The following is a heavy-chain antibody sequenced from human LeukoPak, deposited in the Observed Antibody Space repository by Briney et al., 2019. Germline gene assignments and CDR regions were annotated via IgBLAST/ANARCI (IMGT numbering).Heavy chain of an antibody. J-gene: IGHJ4*02. V-gene: IGHV4-59*01. CDR2: GFHTGRT. CDR1: GASITSYF. D-gene: IGHD2/OR15-2a*01. CDR3: ARGGENPPPED. Sequence: SETLSLTCTVSGASITSYFWGWIRQPPGKGLEWIGYGFHTGRTNYSPSLRSRVTISVDTSKNQFSLRLSSVTAADTAVYYCARGGENPPPEDWSQGTLVTVSS.